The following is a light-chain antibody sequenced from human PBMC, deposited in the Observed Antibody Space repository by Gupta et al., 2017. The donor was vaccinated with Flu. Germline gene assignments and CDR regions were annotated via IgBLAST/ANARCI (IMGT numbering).Light chain of an antibody. J-gene: IGKJ2*02. CDR3: QHQHSFPCT. CDR2: EAT. V-gene: IGKV5-2*01. CDR1: QDIDDD. Sequence: PAFMSASTGDKVNISCQASQDIDDDVYWYQQKPGEARNFIIKEATTLGNGFSTSFSGSGXGTXFTLTIXNRESEDAAYYYCQHQHSFPCTFGXGTKMDIK.